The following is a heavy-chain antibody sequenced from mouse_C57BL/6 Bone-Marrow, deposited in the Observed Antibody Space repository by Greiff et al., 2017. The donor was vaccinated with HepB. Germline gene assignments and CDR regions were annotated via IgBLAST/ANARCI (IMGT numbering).Heavy chain of an antibody. D-gene: IGHD1-1*01. CDR2: IHPGNSDT. CDR1: GYTFTSYW. V-gene: IGHV1-5*01. Sequence: EVQLQQSGTVLARSGASVKMFCKTSGYTFTSYWMHWVKQRLGQGLEWMGAIHPGNSDTSYNQKFKGKAKLTVVTSVSSAYMGLSRLTNGDSAVYYCTREGGFITTVVAPDCFAYWGQGTLVTVSA. CDR3: TREGGFITTVVAPDCFAY. J-gene: IGHJ3*01.